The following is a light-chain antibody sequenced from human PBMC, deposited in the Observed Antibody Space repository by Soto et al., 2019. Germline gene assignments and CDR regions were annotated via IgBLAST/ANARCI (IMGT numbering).Light chain of an antibody. CDR3: QHYDSSPWT. J-gene: IGKJ1*01. CDR1: QSVSSNY. CDR2: GAS. Sequence: EIVLTQSPGTLSLSPGERATLSRRASQSVSSNYLAWYQQKPGQAPRLLIYGASARATGIPDRFSGSGSGTDFTLTISRLEPEDFAVYFCQHYDSSPWTFGQGTKVEIK. V-gene: IGKV3-20*01.